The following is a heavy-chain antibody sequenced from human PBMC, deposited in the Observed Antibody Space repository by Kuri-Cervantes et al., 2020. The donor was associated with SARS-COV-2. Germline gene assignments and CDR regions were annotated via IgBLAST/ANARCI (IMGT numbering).Heavy chain of an antibody. CDR2: ISYDGSNK. CDR1: GFTFSSYA. CDR3: ANLGPFRGSAFDI. D-gene: IGHD2-15*01. V-gene: IGHV3-30-3*01. Sequence: LSLTCAASGFTFSSYAMHWVRQAPGKGLEWVAVISYDGSNKYYADSVKGRFTISRDNSKNTLYLQMNSLRAEDTAVYYCANLGPFRGSAFDIWGQGTMVTVSS. J-gene: IGHJ3*02.